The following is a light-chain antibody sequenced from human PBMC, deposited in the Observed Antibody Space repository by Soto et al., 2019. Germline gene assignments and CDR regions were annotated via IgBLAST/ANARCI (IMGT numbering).Light chain of an antibody. V-gene: IGLV2-14*01. CDR3: SSYTSNSVLVV. J-gene: IGLJ2*01. CDR2: EVS. CDR1: SSDVGGYKY. Sequence: QSALTQPASVSGSPGQSITISCTGTSSDVGGYKYVSWYQQHPGKAPKLMIYEVSNRPSGVSNRFSGSKSGNAASLTISGLQAEDEADYFCSSYTSNSVLVVFGGGTQLTVL.